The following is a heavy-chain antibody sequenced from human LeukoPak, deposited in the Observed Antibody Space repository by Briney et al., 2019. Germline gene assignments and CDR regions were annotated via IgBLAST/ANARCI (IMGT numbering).Heavy chain of an antibody. J-gene: IGHJ4*02. CDR2: IYYSGST. CDR3: ARASAEYYFDY. Sequence: SEALSLTCTVSGGSISSYYWSWIRQPPGKGLEWIGYIYYSGSTNYNPSLKSRVTISVGTSKNQFSLKLSSVTAADTAVYYCARASAEYYFDYWGQGTLVTVSS. V-gene: IGHV4-59*01. D-gene: IGHD3-10*01. CDR1: GGSISSYY.